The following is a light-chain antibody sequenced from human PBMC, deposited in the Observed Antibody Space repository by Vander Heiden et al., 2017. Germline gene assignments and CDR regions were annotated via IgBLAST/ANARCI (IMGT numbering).Light chain of an antibody. CDR3: QQSYSTPHT. J-gene: IGKJ2*01. V-gene: IGKV1-39*01. CDR1: QSIATY. CDR2: TTS. Sequence: DIQMTQSPSSLSASVGDRVTITCRARQSIATYLNWYQRKPGKAPKLLIYTTSSLQSGVPSRFSGSGSGTDFTLTISSLQPEDFAVYYCQQSYSTPHTFAQGTKLEIK.